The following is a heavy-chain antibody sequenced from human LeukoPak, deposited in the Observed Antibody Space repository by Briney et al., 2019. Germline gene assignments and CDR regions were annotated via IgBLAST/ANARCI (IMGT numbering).Heavy chain of an antibody. CDR1: GFTFSSYG. CDR3: EVSQTFDY. D-gene: IGHD1-14*01. CDR2: ISYDGSNK. Sequence: GGSLRLSCAASGFTFSSYGMHWVRQAPVKGLEWVAVISYDGSNKYYADSVKGRFTISRDNSKNTLYLQMNSLRAEDTAVYYCEVSQTFDYWGQGTLVTVPS. J-gene: IGHJ4*02. V-gene: IGHV3-30*03.